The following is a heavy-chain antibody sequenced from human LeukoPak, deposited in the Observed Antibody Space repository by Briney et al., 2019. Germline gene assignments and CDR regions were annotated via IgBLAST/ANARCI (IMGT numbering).Heavy chain of an antibody. CDR3: ARGPNSNWSGLDF. CDR2: ISSSSSYI. D-gene: IGHD6-6*01. V-gene: IGHV3-21*01. Sequence: PGGSLRLSCAASGFTFSSYSMNWVRQAPGKGLEWVSSISSSSSYIYYADSVKGRFTISRDNAKNSLYQQVNNLRAEDTAVYYCARGPNSNWSGLDFWGQGTLLTVSS. J-gene: IGHJ4*02. CDR1: GFTFSSYS.